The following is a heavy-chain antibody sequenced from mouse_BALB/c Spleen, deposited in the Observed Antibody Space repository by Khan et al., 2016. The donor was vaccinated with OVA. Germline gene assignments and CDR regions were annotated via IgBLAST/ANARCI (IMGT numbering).Heavy chain of an antibody. Sequence: EVQLVESGGGLVKPGGSLKLSCAASGFSFSSYAMSWVRQTPEKRMVWVATISSGGGYTYYPDSVKGRFTISRDNAKNTLYLQMSSLRTEDTASYCCAGHNDREEYVAVDYWGQGTSVTVSS. V-gene: IGHV5-9-3*01. CDR1: GFSFSSYA. CDR2: ISSGGGYT. J-gene: IGHJ4*01. CDR3: AGHNDREEYVAVDY. D-gene: IGHD2-12*01.